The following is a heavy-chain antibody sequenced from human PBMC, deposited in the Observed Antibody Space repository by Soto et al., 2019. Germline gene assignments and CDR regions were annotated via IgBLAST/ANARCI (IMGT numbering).Heavy chain of an antibody. CDR1: GGSISSSSYY. J-gene: IGHJ4*02. Sequence: SETLSLTCTVSGGSISSSSYYWGWIRQPPGKGLEWIGSIYYSGSTYYNPSLKSRVTISVDTSKNQFSLKLSSVTAADTAVYYCARRGAGDIDYWGQGTLVTVSS. CDR2: IYYSGST. V-gene: IGHV4-39*01. CDR3: ARRGAGDIDY. D-gene: IGHD4-17*01.